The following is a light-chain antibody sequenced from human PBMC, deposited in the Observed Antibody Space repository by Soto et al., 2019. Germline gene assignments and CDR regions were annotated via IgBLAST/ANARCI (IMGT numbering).Light chain of an antibody. CDR1: QDISNY. CDR3: QQYDNLPLT. V-gene: IGKV1-33*01. Sequence: DIQMTQSPSSLSASVGDRVTITCQASQDISNYLNWYQQKPGKAPKLLIYDASNLETGVPSRFSGSGSGTDFTFTISSLQPEDIATYYCQQYDNLPLTFGVGTTVDIK. J-gene: IGKJ4*01. CDR2: DAS.